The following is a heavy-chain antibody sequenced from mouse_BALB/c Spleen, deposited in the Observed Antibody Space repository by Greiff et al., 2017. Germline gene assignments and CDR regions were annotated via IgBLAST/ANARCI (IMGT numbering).Heavy chain of an antibody. V-gene: IGHV5-6-3*01. Sequence: EVQVVESGGGLVQPGGSLKLSCAASGFTFSSYGMSWVRQTPDKRLELVATINSNGGSTYYPDSVKGRFTISRDNAKNTLYLQMSSLKSEDTAMYYCARKEYGNYAWYFDVWGAGTTVTVSS. CDR2: INSNGGST. D-gene: IGHD2-10*02. J-gene: IGHJ1*01. CDR1: GFTFSSYG. CDR3: ARKEYGNYAWYFDV.